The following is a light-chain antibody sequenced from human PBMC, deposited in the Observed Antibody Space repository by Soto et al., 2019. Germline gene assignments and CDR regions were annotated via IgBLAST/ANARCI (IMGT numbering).Light chain of an antibody. J-gene: IGKJ4*01. CDR3: QQRISRPLT. CDR2: DSS. Sequence: EIVMTQSPATLSVSPGERATLSCRASQSISNFLAWYQQKPGQTPRLLIYDSSIRAGAFPARFSGSGSGTDFTLTISNLEPEDFAVYFCQQRISRPLTFGGGTKVDIK. V-gene: IGKV3-11*01. CDR1: QSISNF.